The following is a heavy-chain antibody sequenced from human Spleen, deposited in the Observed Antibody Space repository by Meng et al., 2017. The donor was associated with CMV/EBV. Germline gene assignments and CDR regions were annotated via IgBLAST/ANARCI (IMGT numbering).Heavy chain of an antibody. V-gene: IGHV3-13*01. D-gene: IGHD5-12*01. CDR1: GFTFSVYD. CDR2: IRSGGNT. J-gene: IGHJ4*02. Sequence: GESLKISCAASGFTFSVYDMHWVRQATGQGLEWVSSIRSGGNTNYPDPVRGRFTISRENAKNSLYLHMNSLRAGDTAVYYCVRVSSGSYIDYWGQGALVTVSS. CDR3: VRVSSGSYIDY.